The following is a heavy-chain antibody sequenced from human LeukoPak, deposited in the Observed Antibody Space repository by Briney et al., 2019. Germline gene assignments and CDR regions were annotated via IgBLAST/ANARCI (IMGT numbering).Heavy chain of an antibody. Sequence: SETLSLTCTVSGDSISSYYWSWIRQPPGKGLEWIGYIYYSGSTNYNPSLKSRLTMSVDMSKRQFSLRLSSVTAADTAVYYCAKDLGDGWFDPWGQGTLVTVSS. CDR3: AKDLGDGWFDP. CDR1: GDSISSYY. D-gene: IGHD1-26*01. V-gene: IGHV4-59*12. J-gene: IGHJ5*02. CDR2: IYYSGST.